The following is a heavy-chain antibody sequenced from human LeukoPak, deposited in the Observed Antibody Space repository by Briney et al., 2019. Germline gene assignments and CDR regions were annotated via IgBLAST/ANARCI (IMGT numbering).Heavy chain of an antibody. V-gene: IGHV4-4*07. CDR2: IYTSGST. CDR3: ARGFFRGSGWAIDAFDI. D-gene: IGHD6-19*01. J-gene: IGHJ3*02. Sequence: SETLSLTCTVSGGSISSYYWSWIRQPAGKGLEWIGRIYTSGSTNYNPSLKSRVTISVDKSKNQFSLKLSSVTAADTAVYYCARGFFRGSGWAIDAFDIWRQGTMVTVSS. CDR1: GGSISSYY.